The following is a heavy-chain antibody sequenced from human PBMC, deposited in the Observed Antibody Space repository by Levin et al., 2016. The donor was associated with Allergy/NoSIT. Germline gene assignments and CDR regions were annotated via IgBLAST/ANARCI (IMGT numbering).Heavy chain of an antibody. D-gene: IGHD3-3*01. CDR2: IYYSGST. J-gene: IGHJ5*02. Sequence: WIRQPPGKGLEWIGYIYYSGSTNYNPSLKSRVTISVDTSKNQFSLKLSSVTAADTAVYYCARGSQYDFWSGPHAWGWFDPWGQGTLVTVSS. CDR3: ARGSQYDFWSGPHAWGWFDP. V-gene: IGHV4-59*01.